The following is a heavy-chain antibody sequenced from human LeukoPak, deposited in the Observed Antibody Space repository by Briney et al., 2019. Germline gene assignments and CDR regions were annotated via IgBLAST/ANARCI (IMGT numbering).Heavy chain of an antibody. D-gene: IGHD4-17*01. CDR1: GYSFTSYW. CDR3: ARHLYGDYGFRYYGMNV. Sequence: GESLKISCKGSGYSFTSYWIGWVRQMPGKGLEWMGIIYPGDSDTRYSPSFQGQVTISADKSISTAYLQWSSLKASDTAMYYCARHLYGDYGFRYYGMNVWGQGTTVTVSS. V-gene: IGHV5-51*01. CDR2: IYPGDSDT. J-gene: IGHJ6*02.